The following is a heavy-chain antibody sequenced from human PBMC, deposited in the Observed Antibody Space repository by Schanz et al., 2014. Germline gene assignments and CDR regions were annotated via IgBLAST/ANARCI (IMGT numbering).Heavy chain of an antibody. J-gene: IGHJ4*02. CDR3: ASSGAGYSSSWDFDY. CDR2: IIPILGIA. CDR1: GGTFSSYT. D-gene: IGHD6-13*01. Sequence: QVQLVQSEAEVKKPGSSVKVSCKASGGTFSSYTISWVRQARGQGLEWVGRIIPILGIANYAQKFQGRVTITADKSTFTAYMDVSSLRSEDTAVYYCASSGAGYSSSWDFDYWGQGTLVTVSS. V-gene: IGHV1-69*02.